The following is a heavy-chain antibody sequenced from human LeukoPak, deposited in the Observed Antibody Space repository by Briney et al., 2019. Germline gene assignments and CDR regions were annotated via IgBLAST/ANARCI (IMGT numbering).Heavy chain of an antibody. J-gene: IGHJ3*02. CDR2: INHSGST. D-gene: IGHD3-22*01. CDR1: GGSFSGYY. Sequence: SETLSLTCAVYGGSFSGYYWSWIRQPPGKGLEWIGEINHSGSTNYNPSLKSRVTISVDTSKNQFSLKLSSVTAADTAVYYYARDAPDYYDSSGYPAFDIWGQGTMVTVSS. V-gene: IGHV4-34*01. CDR3: ARDAPDYYDSSGYPAFDI.